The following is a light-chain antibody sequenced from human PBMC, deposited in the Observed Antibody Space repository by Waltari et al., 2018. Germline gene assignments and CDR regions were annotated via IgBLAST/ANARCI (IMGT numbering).Light chain of an antibody. V-gene: IGKV3-11*01. J-gene: IGKJ4*01. CDR3: QQRSNWPLT. CDR1: QSIDNF. CDR2: DAS. Sequence: EVVLTQSPATLSLSPGEGATLSCRASQSIDNFLAWYQQRPGQAPRLLIFDASNRAPGIPARFSGSGSGTDFTLTISGLEPEDFAVYYCQQRSNWPLTFGGGTKV.